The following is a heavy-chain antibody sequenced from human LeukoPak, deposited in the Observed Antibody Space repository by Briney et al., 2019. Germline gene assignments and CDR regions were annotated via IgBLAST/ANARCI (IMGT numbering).Heavy chain of an antibody. CDR1: GYTFTTYN. CDR3: ARDRDPTGYSSSWPDY. J-gene: IGHJ4*02. Sequence: ASVKVSCKASGYTFTTYNISWVRQAPGQGLEWMGWISAYNGNTNYAQKLQGRVTMTTDTSTSTAYMELRSLRSDDTAVYYCARDRDPTGYSSSWPDYWGQGTLVTVSS. D-gene: IGHD6-13*01. V-gene: IGHV1-18*01. CDR2: ISAYNGNT.